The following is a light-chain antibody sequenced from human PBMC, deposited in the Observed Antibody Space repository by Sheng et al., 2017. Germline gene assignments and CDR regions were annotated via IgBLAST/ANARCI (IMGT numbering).Light chain of an antibody. CDR3: QQYRSLSQD. CDR2: WAS. V-gene: IGKV4-1*01. CDR1: QSVLYSSNNKNY. J-gene: IGKJ4*01. Sequence: DIVMTQSPDSLAVSLGERATINCKSSQSVLYSSNNKNYLAWYQHKPGQPPKLLIYWASTRESGVPDRFSGSGSGTDFTLTISRLELEDFAVYYCQQYRSLSQDFGGGTKVEIK.